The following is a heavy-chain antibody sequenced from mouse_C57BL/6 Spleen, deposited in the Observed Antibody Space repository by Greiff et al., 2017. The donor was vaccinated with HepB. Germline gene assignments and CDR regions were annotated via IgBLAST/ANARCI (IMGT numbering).Heavy chain of an antibody. D-gene: IGHD1-1*01. CDR1: GYTFTDYY. J-gene: IGHJ2*01. Sequence: VQLQQSGPELVKPGASVKISCKASGYTFTDYYMNWVKQSHGKSLEWIGDINPNNGGTSYNQKFKGKATLTVDKSSSTAYMELRSLTSEDSAVYYCARSGYYGSSYGGFDYWGQGTTLTVSS. V-gene: IGHV1-26*01. CDR2: INPNNGGT. CDR3: ARSGYYGSSYGGFDY.